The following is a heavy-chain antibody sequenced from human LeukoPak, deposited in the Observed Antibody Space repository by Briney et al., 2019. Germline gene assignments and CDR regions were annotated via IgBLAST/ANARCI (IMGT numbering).Heavy chain of an antibody. CDR3: AGATDYGDPPTDY. J-gene: IGHJ4*02. V-gene: IGHV1-46*01. CDR2: INPSGGST. CDR1: GYTFTSYG. D-gene: IGHD4-17*01. Sequence: GASVKVSCKASGYTFTSYGISWVRQAPGQGLEWMGIINPSGGSTSYAQKFQGRVTMTRDMSTSTVYMELSSLRSEDTAVYYCAGATDYGDPPTDYWGQGTLVTVSS.